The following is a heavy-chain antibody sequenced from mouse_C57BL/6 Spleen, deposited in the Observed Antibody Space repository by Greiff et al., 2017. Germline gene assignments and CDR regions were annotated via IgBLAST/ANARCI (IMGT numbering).Heavy chain of an antibody. D-gene: IGHD1-1*01. CDR3: ARGDDYGSSYSDY. CDR2: ISSGSSTI. CDR1: GFTFSDYG. V-gene: IGHV5-17*01. Sequence: DVMLVESGGGLVKPGGSLKLSCAASGFTFSDYGMHWVRQAPEKGLEWVAYISSGSSTIYYADTVKGRFTISRDNAKNTLFLQMTSLRSEDTAMYYCARGDDYGSSYSDYWGQGTTLTVSS. J-gene: IGHJ2*01.